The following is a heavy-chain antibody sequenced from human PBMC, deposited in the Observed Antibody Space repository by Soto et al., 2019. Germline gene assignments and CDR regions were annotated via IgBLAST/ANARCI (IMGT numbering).Heavy chain of an antibody. CDR1: GYSFTSYW. Sequence: GESLKISCKGSGYSFTSYWIGWVRQMPEKGLEWMGIIHLGDSDTKYSPSFQGQVTISADKSVSTAYLQWSSLKASDTAMYYCXXGXGXXGXXXXXXWXQGTXVNVSS. J-gene: IGHJ3*01. V-gene: IGHV5-51*01. CDR3: XXGXGXXGXXXXXX. CDR2: IHLGDSDT.